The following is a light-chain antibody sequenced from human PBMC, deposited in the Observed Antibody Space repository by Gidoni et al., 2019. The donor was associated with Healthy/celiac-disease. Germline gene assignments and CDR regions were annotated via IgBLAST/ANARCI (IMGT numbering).Light chain of an antibody. J-gene: IGKJ1*01. CDR3: QQSYSTPWT. V-gene: IGKV1-39*01. CDR2: AAS. Sequence: DIHMTQSPSSLSASVGDRVTITCRASQSISSYLNWYQQKPGKAPKLLIYAASSLQSGFPSRFSGSGSGTDFTLTISSLQPEDFATYYCQQSYSTPWTFGQGTKVEIK. CDR1: QSISSY.